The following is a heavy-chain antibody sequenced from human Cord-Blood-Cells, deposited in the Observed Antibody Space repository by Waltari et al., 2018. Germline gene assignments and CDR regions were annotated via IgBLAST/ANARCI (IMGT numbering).Heavy chain of an antibody. V-gene: IGHV4-34*01. CDR3: ARDIAVAGTGD. Sequence: QVQLQQWGAGLLKPSETLSLTCAVYGGSFSGYSWSGIHQPPGKGLEWIGEINHSGSTNYNPSLKSRVTISVDTSKNQFALKLSSVTAADTAVYYCARDIAVAGTGDWGQGTLVTVSS. CDR1: GGSFSGYS. CDR2: INHSGST. J-gene: IGHJ4*02. D-gene: IGHD6-19*01.